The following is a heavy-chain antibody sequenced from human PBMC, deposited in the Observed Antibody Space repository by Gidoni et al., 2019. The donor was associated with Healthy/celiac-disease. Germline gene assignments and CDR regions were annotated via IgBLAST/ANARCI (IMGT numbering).Heavy chain of an antibody. V-gene: IGHV1-24*01. J-gene: IGHJ4*02. CDR2: FDPEDGET. D-gene: IGHD5-18*01. Sequence: QVQLVQSGAEVKKPGASGKVSCKVSGYTLTELSMHWVRQAPGKGLEWMGGFDPEDGETSYAQKFQGRVTMTEDTSTDTAYMELSSLRSEDTAVYYCATALIVDTAIVRLDYWGQGTLVTVSS. CDR1: GYTLTELS. CDR3: ATALIVDTAIVRLDY.